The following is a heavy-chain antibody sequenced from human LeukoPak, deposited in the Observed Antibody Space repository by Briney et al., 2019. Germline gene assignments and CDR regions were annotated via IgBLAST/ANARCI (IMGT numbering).Heavy chain of an antibody. V-gene: IGHV3-7*01. Sequence: PGGSLRLSCAASGFTFSTYWMSWVRQARGKGLEWVADIKQDGSEKYYLDSVKGRFTISRDNAKNSLDLQMNRRRAEDTPVYLCAREAAVGLDYRGQVTPVTFSS. CDR1: GFTFSTYW. D-gene: IGHD6-25*01. J-gene: IGHJ4*02. CDR3: AREAAVGLDY. CDR2: IKQDGSEK.